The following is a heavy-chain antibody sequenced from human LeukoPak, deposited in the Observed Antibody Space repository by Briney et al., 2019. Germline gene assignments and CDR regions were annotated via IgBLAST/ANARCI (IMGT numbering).Heavy chain of an antibody. V-gene: IGHV3-30*18. Sequence: GRSLRLSCAASGFTFSSYGMHWVRQAPGKGLEWVAVISYDGSNKDYADSVKGRFTISRDNSKNTLYLQMNSLRAEDTAVYFCAKDSGARWPPTYFFDYWGQGTLVTVLS. CDR3: AKDSGARWPPTYFFDY. CDR1: GFTFSSYG. D-gene: IGHD4-23*01. CDR2: ISYDGSNK. J-gene: IGHJ4*02.